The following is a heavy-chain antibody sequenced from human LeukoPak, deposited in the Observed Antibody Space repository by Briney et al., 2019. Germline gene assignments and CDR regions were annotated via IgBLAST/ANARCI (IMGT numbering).Heavy chain of an antibody. D-gene: IGHD3-10*01. CDR3: ARDHSFGSGRYYSPEYFDF. Sequence: GGSLRLSCAASGFTFSNHGMHWVRQAPGKGPEWVALIWYDGSNQWYADSVKGRFTISRDNSKNTLYLQMNSLRTEDTAVYYCARDHSFGSGRYYSPEYFDFWGQGSPVTVSS. J-gene: IGHJ4*02. V-gene: IGHV3-30*02. CDR1: GFTFSNHG. CDR2: IWYDGSNQ.